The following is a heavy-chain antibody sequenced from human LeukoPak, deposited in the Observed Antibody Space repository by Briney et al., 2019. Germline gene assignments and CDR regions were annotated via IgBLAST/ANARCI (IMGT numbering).Heavy chain of an antibody. J-gene: IGHJ6*03. CDR1: GFTFSRYA. CDR2: ISTTSSSSYI. Sequence: GGSLRLSCAASGFTFSRYAMNWVRQAPGKGLEWVSSISTTSSSSYIHYADSMKGRFTISRDNAKTSLYLQMNSLRAEDTAVYYCARVMAGYSYMDVWGKGTTVTVSS. V-gene: IGHV3-21*01. CDR3: ARVMAGYSYMDV. D-gene: IGHD3-10*01.